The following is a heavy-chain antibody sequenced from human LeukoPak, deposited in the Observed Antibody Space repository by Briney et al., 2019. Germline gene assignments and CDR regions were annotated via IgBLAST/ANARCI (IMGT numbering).Heavy chain of an antibody. CDR1: GFTFSSYA. CDR3: ARSPEKWEILRGWLDFDN. D-gene: IGHD1-26*01. CDR2: ISYDGNHK. V-gene: IGHV3-30*04. J-gene: IGHJ4*02. Sequence: AGGSLRLSCTASGFTFSSYAIHWVRQAPGKGLEWVSAISYDGNHKYYADSVTGRFTISRDNSENTLSLQTNSLRLEDTAVYYCARSPEKWEILRGWLDFDNWGQGALVTVSS.